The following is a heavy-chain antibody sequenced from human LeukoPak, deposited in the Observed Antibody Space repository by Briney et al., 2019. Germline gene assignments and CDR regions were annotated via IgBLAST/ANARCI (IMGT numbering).Heavy chain of an antibody. CDR2: INYSGST. CDR3: ARATGDYELDYYYYYMDV. J-gene: IGHJ6*03. V-gene: IGHV4-34*01. CDR1: GFTFSSYW. D-gene: IGHD4-17*01. Sequence: PGGSLRLSCAASGFTFSSYWMHWVRQAPGKGLEWIGEINYSGSTNYNPSLKSRVTISVDTSKNQFSLKLSSVTAADTAVYFCARATGDYELDYYYYYMDVWGKGTTVTVSS.